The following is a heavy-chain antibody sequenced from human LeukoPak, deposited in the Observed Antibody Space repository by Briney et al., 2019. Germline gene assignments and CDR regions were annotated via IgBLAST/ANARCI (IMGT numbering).Heavy chain of an antibody. J-gene: IGHJ4*02. Sequence: GGSLRHSCAASGFTFSRHAMSWVRQAPGEGLGWVSYISSRGSTIYYADSLKGRFTISRDNAKNSLYLQMNSLGAEDTALYYCARHWYSGSYPIDYWGQGTLVTVSS. CDR2: ISSRGSTI. V-gene: IGHV3-48*04. CDR3: ARHWYSGSYPIDY. D-gene: IGHD1-26*01. CDR1: GFTFSRHA.